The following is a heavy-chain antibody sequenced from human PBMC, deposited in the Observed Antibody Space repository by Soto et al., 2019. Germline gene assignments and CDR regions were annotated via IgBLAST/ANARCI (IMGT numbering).Heavy chain of an antibody. Sequence: SLRLSCNCSGFRCSEHAMTWVRQAPGKGLEWVGFIRNTPYGGTTDYAASVRGRFTISRDDSASIAYLQMNSLKTEDSGLYYCSRGSFGYYGPWGPGTLVTVSS. CDR2: IRNTPYGGTT. CDR1: GFRCSEHA. J-gene: IGHJ5*02. V-gene: IGHV3-49*04. CDR3: SRGSFGYYGP. D-gene: IGHD2-2*03.